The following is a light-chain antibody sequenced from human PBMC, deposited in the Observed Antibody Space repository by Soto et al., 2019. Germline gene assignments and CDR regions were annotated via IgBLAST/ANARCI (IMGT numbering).Light chain of an antibody. CDR2: GDT. CDR3: QSYDSSLRGYWV. V-gene: IGLV1-40*01. J-gene: IGLJ3*02. Sequence: QSVLTQPPSVSGAPGQRVTISCTGSSSNIGAGDDVHWYQQLPGTAPKLLIYGDTNRPSGVPDRFSGSKSGTSASLSITGLPYLHEADYYCQSYDSSLRGYWVFGGGTKLTVL. CDR1: SSNIGAGDD.